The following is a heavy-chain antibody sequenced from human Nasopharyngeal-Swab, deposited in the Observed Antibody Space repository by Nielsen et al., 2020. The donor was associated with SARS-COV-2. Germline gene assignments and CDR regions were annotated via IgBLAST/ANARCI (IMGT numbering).Heavy chain of an antibody. V-gene: IGHV1-69*10. CDR2: IVPALGLP. CDR1: GDTFTNSA. CDR3: TREGEYGAYDAPDY. Sequence: SVKVSCKTSGDTFTNSAISWVRQAPGQGLEWMGGIVPALGLPNYAQKFRGRVTISADRSTTTSYLELSSLRSEDTAIYYCTREGEYGAYDAPDYWGQGTLVTVSS. D-gene: IGHD5-12*01. J-gene: IGHJ4*02.